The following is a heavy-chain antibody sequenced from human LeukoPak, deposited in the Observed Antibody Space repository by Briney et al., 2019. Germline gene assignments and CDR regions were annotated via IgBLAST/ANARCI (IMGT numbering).Heavy chain of an antibody. J-gene: IGHJ4*02. V-gene: IGHV1-24*01. Sequence: ASVKVACKVSGYTLTELSMHWVRQAPGKGLEWMGGFDPEDGETIYAQKFQGRVTMTEDTSTDTAYMELSSLRSEDTAVYYCATFVKQWLIAYFDYWGQGTLVTVSS. D-gene: IGHD6-19*01. CDR2: FDPEDGET. CDR1: GYTLTELS. CDR3: ATFVKQWLIAYFDY.